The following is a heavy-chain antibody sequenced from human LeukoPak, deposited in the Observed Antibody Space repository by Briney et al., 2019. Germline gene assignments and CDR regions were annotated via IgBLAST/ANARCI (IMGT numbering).Heavy chain of an antibody. CDR1: GGSISSGGYY. Sequence: SHTLSLTCTVSGGSISSGGYYWRWLRQHPGKGLEWIGFIYYSGSTYYNPSLKSRVTFSVDTSKNQFSLKLSSVNAADTAVYYCARAVYDYIWGSYRFDYWGQGTLVTVSS. V-gene: IGHV4-31*03. J-gene: IGHJ4*02. CDR2: IYYSGST. CDR3: ARAVYDYIWGSYRFDY. D-gene: IGHD3-16*02.